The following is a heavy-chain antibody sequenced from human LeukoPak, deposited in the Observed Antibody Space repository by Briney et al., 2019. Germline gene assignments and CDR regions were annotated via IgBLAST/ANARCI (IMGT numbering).Heavy chain of an antibody. D-gene: IGHD6-6*01. Sequence: AGSLRLSCAASGFTFSSYAMSWVRQAPGKGLEWVSAISSSGGSTYYADSVKGRFTTSRDNSKNTLYLQMNSLRAEDTAVYYCANHALAARPPYYYYYYMDVWGKGTTVTVSS. V-gene: IGHV3-23*01. CDR1: GFTFSSYA. CDR3: ANHALAARPPYYYYYYMDV. CDR2: ISSSGGST. J-gene: IGHJ6*03.